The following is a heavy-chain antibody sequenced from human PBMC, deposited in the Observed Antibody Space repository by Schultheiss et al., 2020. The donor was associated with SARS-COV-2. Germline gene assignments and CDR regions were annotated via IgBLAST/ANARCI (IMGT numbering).Heavy chain of an antibody. J-gene: IGHJ4*02. CDR3: AKEGEEMGTS. CDR1: GFTFSSYE. D-gene: IGHD5-24*01. V-gene: IGHV3-48*03. Sequence: GESLKISCAASGFTFSSYEMIWVRQAPGKGLEWVSYISSSGSAIYYADSVKGRFTISRDNARNSLDLQMNSLRVDDTAVYYCAKEGEEMGTSWGQGTLVTVSS. CDR2: ISSSGSAI.